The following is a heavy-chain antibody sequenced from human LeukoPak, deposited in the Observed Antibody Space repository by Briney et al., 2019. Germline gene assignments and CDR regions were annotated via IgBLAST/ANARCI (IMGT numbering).Heavy chain of an antibody. CDR3: ARDLQATVTTKGWGFDL. D-gene: IGHD4-17*01. J-gene: IGHJ2*01. V-gene: IGHV3-74*01. CDR2: INDDGSST. Sequence: GRSLRLSCAASGFTFSSYLMHWVRQAPGKGLVWVSRINDDGSSTNYADSVKGRFTISRDNAKNTLYLQMNSLRAEDTAVYYCARDLQATVTTKGWGFDLWGRGTLVTVSS. CDR1: GFTFSSYL.